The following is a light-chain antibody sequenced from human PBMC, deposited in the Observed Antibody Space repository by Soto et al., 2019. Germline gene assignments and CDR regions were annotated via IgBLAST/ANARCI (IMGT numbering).Light chain of an antibody. CDR3: SSYADRNKFL. Sequence: QSVLTQPPSASGSPGQSVTISCTGTSSDVGGYNYVSWYQQHPGKAPKLIIHEVTKRPSGVPDRISGSKSGNTASLTVSGLQAEDEADYYCSSYADRNKFLFGGGTKLTVL. CDR2: EVT. J-gene: IGLJ3*02. V-gene: IGLV2-8*01. CDR1: SSDVGGYNY.